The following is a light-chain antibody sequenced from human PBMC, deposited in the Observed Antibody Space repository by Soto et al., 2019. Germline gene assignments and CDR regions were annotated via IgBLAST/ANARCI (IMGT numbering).Light chain of an antibody. V-gene: IGLV1-40*01. CDR1: SSNIGAGYD. CDR2: ANI. Sequence: QSVLTQSPSVSGAPGQRVTISCTGSSSNIGAGYDVHWYQQLPGTAPKLLIFANINRPSGVPDRFSGSKSGTSASLTISGLQAEDEADYYCSSYTSSSTGVFGTGTKLTVL. J-gene: IGLJ1*01. CDR3: SSYTSSSTGV.